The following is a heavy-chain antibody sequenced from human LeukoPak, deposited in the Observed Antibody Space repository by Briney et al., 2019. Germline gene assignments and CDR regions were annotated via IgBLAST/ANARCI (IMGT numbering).Heavy chain of an antibody. J-gene: IGHJ4*02. Sequence: SQTLSLTCTVSGGSISSGGYYWSWIRQPPGKGLEWIGFIYHSGSTYYSPSLKSRVTISVDRSKNQFSLKLSSVTAADTAVYYCASNDYDFWSGYYTLLNYWGQGTLVTVSS. D-gene: IGHD3-3*01. CDR2: IYHSGST. V-gene: IGHV4-30-2*01. CDR1: GGSISSGGYY. CDR3: ASNDYDFWSGYYTLLNY.